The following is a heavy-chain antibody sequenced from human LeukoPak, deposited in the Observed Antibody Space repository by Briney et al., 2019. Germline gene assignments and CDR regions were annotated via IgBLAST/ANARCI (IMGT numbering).Heavy chain of an antibody. CDR3: ARDRNFRGTYYVDY. D-gene: IGHD1-26*01. CDR2: INPNSGGT. J-gene: IGHJ4*02. CDR1: GYTFTGYY. V-gene: IGHV1-2*02. Sequence: GASVKVSCKASGYTFTGYYMHWVRQAPGQGLEWMGWINPNSGGTSYAQKFQGRVTMTRDASISITYMELSSLISDDTAVYYCARDRNFRGTYYVDYWGQGTLVTVSS.